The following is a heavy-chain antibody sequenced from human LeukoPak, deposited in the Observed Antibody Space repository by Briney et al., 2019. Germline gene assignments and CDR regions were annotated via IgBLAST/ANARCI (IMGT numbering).Heavy chain of an antibody. Sequence: PSETLSLTCAVYGGSFSGYYWNWIRQSPGKALEWIGEINHRGSAHYNQSLKSRVTISLDTSNNQFSLKVTSVTAADTAVYYCARNNVSGRFGEFYYYMDVWGKGTTVIVSS. CDR2: INHRGSA. D-gene: IGHD3-10*01. CDR3: ARNNVSGRFGEFYYYMDV. J-gene: IGHJ6*03. V-gene: IGHV4-34*01. CDR1: GGSFSGYY.